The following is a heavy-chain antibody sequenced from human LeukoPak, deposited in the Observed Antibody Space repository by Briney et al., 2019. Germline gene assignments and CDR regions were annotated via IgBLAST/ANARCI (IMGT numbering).Heavy chain of an antibody. CDR3: ARDNVEMATIKMGPVDC. CDR2: INHNGNVN. J-gene: IGHJ4*02. D-gene: IGHD5-24*01. CDR1: GFTFSSYW. V-gene: IGHV3-7*03. Sequence: PGGSLRLSCAASGFTFSSYWMNWARQAPGKGLEWVASINHNGNVNYYVDSVKGRFTISRDNAKNSLYLQMSNLRAEDTAVYYCARDNVEMATIKMGPVDCWGQGTLVTVSS.